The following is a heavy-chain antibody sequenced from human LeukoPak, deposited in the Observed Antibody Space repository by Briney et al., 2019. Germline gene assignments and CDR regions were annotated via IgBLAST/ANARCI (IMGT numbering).Heavy chain of an antibody. Sequence: GGSLRLSCAASGFTFSSYGMHWVRQAPGKGLEWVAVVSYDGSNKYYADSVKGRFTISRDNSKNTLYLQMNSLRAEDTAVYYCAKGRMATISNFDYWGQGTLVTVSS. D-gene: IGHD5-24*01. CDR1: GFTFSSYG. CDR3: AKGRMATISNFDY. J-gene: IGHJ4*02. CDR2: VSYDGSNK. V-gene: IGHV3-30*18.